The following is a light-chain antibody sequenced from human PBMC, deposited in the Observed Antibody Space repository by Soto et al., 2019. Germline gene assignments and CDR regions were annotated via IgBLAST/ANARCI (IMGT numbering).Light chain of an antibody. CDR2: DAS. J-gene: IGKJ3*01. V-gene: IGKV1-5*01. CDR1: QSISTW. CDR3: EQYNSFYT. Sequence: DVQMTQSPSTLSASVGDRVTITCRARQSISTWLAWYQQKPGKAPNLLIYDASILQSGVASRFSGSGSGTEFSVVISSLQPDEFATYYCEQYNSFYTSGPGTKLYIK.